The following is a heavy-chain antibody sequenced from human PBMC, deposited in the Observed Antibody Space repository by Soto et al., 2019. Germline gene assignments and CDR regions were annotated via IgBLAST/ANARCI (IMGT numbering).Heavy chain of an antibody. J-gene: IGHJ6*03. CDR2: IYYSGST. CDR1: GGSISSGGYY. V-gene: IGHV4-31*03. CDR3: ARDFSLYGEARHYMDV. D-gene: IGHD4-17*01. Sequence: SETLSLTCTVSGGSISSGGYYWSWIRQHPGKGLEWIGYIYYSGSTYYNPSLKSRVTISVDTSKNQFSLRLSSVTAADTAVYYCARDFSLYGEARHYMDVWGKGTTVTVSS.